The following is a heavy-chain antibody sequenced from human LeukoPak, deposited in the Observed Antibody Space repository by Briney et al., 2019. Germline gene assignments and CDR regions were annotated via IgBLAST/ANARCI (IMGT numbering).Heavy chain of an antibody. J-gene: IGHJ4*02. D-gene: IGHD3-3*01. CDR2: ISYDGSNK. CDR1: GFTFSSYG. Sequence: GGSLRLSCAASGFTFSSYGMHWVRQAPGKGLEWVAVISYDGSNKYYADSVKGRFTISRDNSKNTLYLQMNSLRAEDTAVYYCAKDVRFLEWLLSYWGQRTLVTVSS. V-gene: IGHV3-30*18. CDR3: AKDVRFLEWLLSY.